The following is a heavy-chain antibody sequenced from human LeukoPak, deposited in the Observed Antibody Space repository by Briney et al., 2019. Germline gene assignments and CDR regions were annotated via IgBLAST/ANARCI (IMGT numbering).Heavy chain of an antibody. CDR2: IGTAGDT. D-gene: IGHD2-2*02. CDR3: ARGGYCTSTSCHNYYGMDV. V-gene: IGHV3-13*04. Sequence: PRGSLRLSCAASGFTFSNYDMHWVRQATGKGLEWVSTIGTAGDTYYPGSVKGRFTISRENAKNSLYLQMNSLRAGDTAVYYCARGGYCTSTSCHNYYGMDVWGQGTTVTVSS. CDR1: GFTFSNYD. J-gene: IGHJ6*02.